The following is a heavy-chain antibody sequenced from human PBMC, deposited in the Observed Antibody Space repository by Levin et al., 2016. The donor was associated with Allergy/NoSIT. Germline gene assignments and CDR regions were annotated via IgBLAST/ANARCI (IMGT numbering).Heavy chain of an antibody. V-gene: IGHV3-30*04. CDR2: VSSNGSHE. J-gene: IGHJ6*02. CDR3: ARAPYYTDRTVSPRTFSHYAMDV. Sequence: VRQAPGKGLEWVAVVSSNGSHEYYAGSVKGQFSISRDNSKKTLYLQLNSLRPEDTAIYYCARAPYYTDRTVSPRTFSHYAMDVWGQGTTVTVSS. D-gene: IGHD3-22*01.